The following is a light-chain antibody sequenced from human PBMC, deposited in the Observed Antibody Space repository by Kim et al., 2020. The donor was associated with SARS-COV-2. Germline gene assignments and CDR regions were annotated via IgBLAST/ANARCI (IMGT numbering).Light chain of an antibody. J-gene: IGLJ2*01. CDR3: GTWDSSLNGLV. Sequence: GQKVPMSCSGSSSNIGQNYVSWYQQFPGTAPKLLIYDNNKRHSGIPDRFSGSKSGTSATLGITGLQTGDEADYYCGTWDSSLNGLVFGGGTQLTVL. CDR1: SSNIGQNY. V-gene: IGLV1-51*01. CDR2: DNN.